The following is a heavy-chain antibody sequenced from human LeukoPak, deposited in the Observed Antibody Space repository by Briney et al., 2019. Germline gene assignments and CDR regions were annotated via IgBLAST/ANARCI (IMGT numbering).Heavy chain of an antibody. Sequence: SVKVSCKASGYTFTGYYMHWVRQAPGQGLEWMGWINPNSGGTNYAQKFQGRVTMTRDTSTSTVYMELSSLRSEDTAVYYCANRNGDAFDIWGQGTMVTVSS. CDR2: INPNSGGT. CDR1: GYTFTGYY. CDR3: ANRNGDAFDI. J-gene: IGHJ3*02. D-gene: IGHD2-8*01. V-gene: IGHV1-2*02.